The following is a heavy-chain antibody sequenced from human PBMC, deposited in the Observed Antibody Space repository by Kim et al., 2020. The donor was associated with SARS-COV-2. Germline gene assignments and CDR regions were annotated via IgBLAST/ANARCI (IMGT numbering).Heavy chain of an antibody. D-gene: IGHD6-19*01. J-gene: IGHJ6*02. Sequence: YAAPVQGRFTISRDDSKNTLYLQMNSLETEDTAVYYCTTSPGQWLAPGGVWGQGTTVTVSS. CDR3: TTSPGQWLAPGGV. V-gene: IGHV3-15*05.